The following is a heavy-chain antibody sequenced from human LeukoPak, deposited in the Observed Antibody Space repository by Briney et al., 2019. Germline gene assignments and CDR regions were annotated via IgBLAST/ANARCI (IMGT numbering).Heavy chain of an antibody. Sequence: PGGSLRLSCAASGFTFSSFGMNWVRQAPGRGLEWLSSISSSSSYIYYADSVKGRFTISRDNAKNSLFLQMNSLRAEDTAVYYCAPRNGDCSNTSCYLGYWGQGTLVTVSS. CDR1: GFTFSSFG. V-gene: IGHV3-21*01. D-gene: IGHD2-2*01. CDR2: ISSSSSYI. CDR3: APRNGDCSNTSCYLGY. J-gene: IGHJ4*02.